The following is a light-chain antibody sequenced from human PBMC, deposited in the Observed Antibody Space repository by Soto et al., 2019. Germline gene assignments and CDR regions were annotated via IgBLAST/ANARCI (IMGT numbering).Light chain of an antibody. CDR1: SSDVADYKY. Sequence: QSVLTQPASVSGSPGQSITISCAGTSSDVADYKYVSWYQHHPGKAPKLLIYEVTNRPSGVSNRFFGSKSGNTASLTISGLQAEDEGDYYCSSYTRSNTLIFGGGTKVTVL. V-gene: IGLV2-14*01. CDR3: SSYTRSNTLI. CDR2: EVT. J-gene: IGLJ2*01.